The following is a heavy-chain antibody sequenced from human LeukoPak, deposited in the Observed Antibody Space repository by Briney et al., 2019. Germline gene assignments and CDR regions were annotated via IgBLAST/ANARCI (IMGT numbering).Heavy chain of an antibody. D-gene: IGHD1-26*01. CDR1: GFTFSSYG. V-gene: IGHV3-23*01. CDR2: VSGSATTT. J-gene: IGHJ4*02. Sequence: PGGSLRLSCAASGFTFSSYGMTWVRQAPGKGLDWVSAVSGSATTTYYADSVKGRFTVSRDNSKNTLYLQMSRLTAEDTAVYFCAKESPSGSYLQYWGQGALVTVSS. CDR3: AKESPSGSYLQY.